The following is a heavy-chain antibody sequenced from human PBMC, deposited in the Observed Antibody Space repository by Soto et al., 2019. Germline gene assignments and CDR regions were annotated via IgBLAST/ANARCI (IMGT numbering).Heavy chain of an antibody. CDR3: STAPGDYYSPDA. CDR1: GGTFSTST. Sequence: QVQLVQSGAEVKKPGSSVKVSCKASGGTFSTSTFSWVRQAPGQGLEWMGRIIPILNRTNYAQRFQGRVATTAVTPTGTAYFELSGLKSHDTCVYYCSTAPGDYYSPDALGQGTLVTVSS. CDR2: IIPILNRT. V-gene: IGHV1-69*08. J-gene: IGHJ5*02. D-gene: IGHD3-22*01.